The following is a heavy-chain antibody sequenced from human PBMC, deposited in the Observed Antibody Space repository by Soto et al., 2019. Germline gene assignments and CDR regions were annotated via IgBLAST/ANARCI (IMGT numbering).Heavy chain of an antibody. CDR1: GFIFSNYW. Sequence: EVQLVESGGGLVQPGGSLRLSCAASGFIFSNYWMYWVRQAPGKGLEWVANIKLDGSEKYYVESVKGRFTISRDNARNSLYLQMNSLRAEDTAVYYCVIDVTGGYSFGCWGQGTLVTVSS. D-gene: IGHD5-18*01. J-gene: IGHJ4*02. V-gene: IGHV3-7*05. CDR2: IKLDGSEK. CDR3: VIDVTGGYSFGC.